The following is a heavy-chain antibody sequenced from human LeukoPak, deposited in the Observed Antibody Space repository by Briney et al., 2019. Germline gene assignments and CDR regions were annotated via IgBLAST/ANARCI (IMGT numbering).Heavy chain of an antibody. V-gene: IGHV5-51*01. Sequence: PGESLKISCKCSGYSFTSYWICGVRQMPGKGLEWMGIIYPGDSDTRYSPSFQGQVTISADKSISTAYLQWSSLKASDTAMYHCARRRYDSSGYSSYFDYWGQGTLVTVSS. CDR1: GYSFTSYW. D-gene: IGHD3-22*01. CDR3: ARRRYDSSGYSSYFDY. CDR2: IYPGDSDT. J-gene: IGHJ4*02.